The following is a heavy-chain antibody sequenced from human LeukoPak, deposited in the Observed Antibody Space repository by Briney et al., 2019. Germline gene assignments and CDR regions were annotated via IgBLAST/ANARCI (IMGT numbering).Heavy chain of an antibody. J-gene: IGHJ4*02. CDR3: ARLGPASSGWPESFDY. CDR2: IKRDGSEK. Sequence: PGGSLRLSCAASGFTTVSYTMNWVRQAPGKGLEWVANIKRDGSEKYYVDSVKGRFTISRDNAKNSLDLQMNSLRVEDTAVYYCARLGPASSGWPESFDYWGQGTLVTVSS. V-gene: IGHV3-7*03. CDR1: GFTTVSYT. D-gene: IGHD6-19*01.